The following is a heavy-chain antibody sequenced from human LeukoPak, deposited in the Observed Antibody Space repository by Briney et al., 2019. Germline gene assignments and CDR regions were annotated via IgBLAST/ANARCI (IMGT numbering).Heavy chain of an antibody. D-gene: IGHD2-2*01. CDR2: ISTSGTT. CDR3: AKDVSTLIYYYGMGV. V-gene: IGHV3-23*01. J-gene: IGHJ6*02. Sequence: PGGSLRLSCAVSGFTFSTSAMTWVRQAPGRGLEWVSRISTSGTTYYADSVKGRFTISRDNSKNTLYLQMNSLRAEDTAVYYCAKDVSTLIYYYGMGVWGQGTTVTVSS. CDR1: GFTFSTSA.